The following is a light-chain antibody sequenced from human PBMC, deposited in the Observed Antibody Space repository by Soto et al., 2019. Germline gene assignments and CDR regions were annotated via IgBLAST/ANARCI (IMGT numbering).Light chain of an antibody. CDR2: GAS. Sequence: DIVLAQSPGTLSLSPGERATLSCGASQTVRSSSLAWYQQKPGQAPSLLIFGASTRAAGFPERSSGSGSGTDFTLTISRLEPEDFEVYYCQQYGSSPRTFGQGTKVDIK. CDR1: QTVRSSS. V-gene: IGKV3-20*01. CDR3: QQYGSSPRT. J-gene: IGKJ1*01.